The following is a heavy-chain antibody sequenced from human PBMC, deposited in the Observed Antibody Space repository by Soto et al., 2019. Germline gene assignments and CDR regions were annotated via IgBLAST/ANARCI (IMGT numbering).Heavy chain of an antibody. CDR2: ITWNSDST. J-gene: IGHJ4*02. D-gene: IGHD3-9*01. CDR3: AKDFDIMTGTSTNFEN. V-gene: IGHV3-9*01. CDR1: GFKFDDSA. Sequence: EVHLVESGGGVVQPGRSLRLSCAASGFKFDDSAMHWVRQRPGKGLEWVAGITWNSDSTSYGDSVKGRFTISRDNARNSLSLQMVGLRPDDTDFYYCAKDFDIMTGTSTNFENWGQGTLVTVSS.